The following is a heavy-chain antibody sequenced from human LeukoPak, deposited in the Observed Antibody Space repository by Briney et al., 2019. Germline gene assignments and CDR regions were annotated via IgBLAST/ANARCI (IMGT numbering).Heavy chain of an antibody. J-gene: IGHJ6*02. CDR2: IYSTGVT. Sequence: GGSVRLSCAASGFTAYNNYMIWIRQAPGRGLEWVSLIYSTGVTNYADSVKGRFTISRDNDKNSLYLQMNSLRAEDTAVYYCARNLRPGSSYGYYYGMDVWGQGTTVTVSS. CDR3: ARNLRPGSSYGYYYGMDV. V-gene: IGHV3-53*01. CDR1: GFTAYNNY. D-gene: IGHD3-10*01.